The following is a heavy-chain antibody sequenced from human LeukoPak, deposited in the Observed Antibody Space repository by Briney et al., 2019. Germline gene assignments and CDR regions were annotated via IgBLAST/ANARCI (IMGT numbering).Heavy chain of an antibody. V-gene: IGHV3-30*02. Sequence: HPGGSLRLSCAASGFTFSNYVMNWVRQAPGKGLKWVTFIQKDGGSKFYADSVKGRFTISRDNSKKTVYLQMSSLTIEDTAVYYCAKEPGEGGSAFDYWGQGTLVTVYS. CDR2: IQKDGGSK. D-gene: IGHD3-16*01. CDR3: AKEPGEGGSAFDY. CDR1: GFTFSNYV. J-gene: IGHJ4*02.